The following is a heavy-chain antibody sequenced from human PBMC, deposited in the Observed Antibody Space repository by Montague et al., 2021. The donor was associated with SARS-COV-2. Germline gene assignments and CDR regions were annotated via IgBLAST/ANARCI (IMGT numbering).Heavy chain of an antibody. Sequence: SLRLSCAASGFTFSNYAMSWVRQAPVKGLEWVSVIIGSGPRTNYADPVRGRFIISRDSSQSTLYLQMNSLRAEDTAVYYCARAYCSSASCYRADYWGQGTLVTVSS. CDR3: ARAYCSSASCYRADY. D-gene: IGHD2-2*02. CDR2: IIGSGPRT. J-gene: IGHJ4*02. CDR1: GFTFSNYA. V-gene: IGHV3-23*01.